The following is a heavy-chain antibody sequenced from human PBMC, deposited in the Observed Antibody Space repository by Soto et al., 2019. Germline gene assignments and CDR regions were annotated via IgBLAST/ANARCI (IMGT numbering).Heavy chain of an antibody. CDR1: VGSFTSNNW. CDR3: ASRDPGTSVDY. CDR2: IYWTGST. D-gene: IGHD1-7*01. Sequence: SEPLSLPCAVSVGSFTSNNWCTCVRQPPGQGLEWIGEIYWTGSTNYNPPLKSRVTISLDKSENQFSLKVTSLTAADTAVYYCASRDPGTSVDYWGQGTLVTVSS. J-gene: IGHJ4*02. V-gene: IGHV4-4*02.